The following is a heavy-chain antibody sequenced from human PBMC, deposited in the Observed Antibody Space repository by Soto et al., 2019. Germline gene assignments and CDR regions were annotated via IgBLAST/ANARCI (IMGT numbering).Heavy chain of an antibody. CDR2: ISGSGGST. CDR1: GFTFSSYA. CDR3: AKRPGLAHFDY. Sequence: GGSLILSCAASGFTFSSYAMSWVRQAPGKGLEWVSAISGSGGSTYYADSVKGRFTISRDNSKSTLYLQMNSLRAEDTAVYYCAKRPGLAHFDYWGQGTLVTVSS. D-gene: IGHD6-25*01. J-gene: IGHJ4*02. V-gene: IGHV3-23*01.